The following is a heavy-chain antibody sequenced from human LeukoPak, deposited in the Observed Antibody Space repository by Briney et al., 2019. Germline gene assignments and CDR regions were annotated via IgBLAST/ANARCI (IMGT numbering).Heavy chain of an antibody. D-gene: IGHD3-22*01. CDR3: ARATMIVLVSNWFDP. CDR1: GYTVTRYY. V-gene: IGHV1-2*02. Sequence: APVKVSCKASGYTVTRYYMHCVPQAPGQGLEWRGWINPNSAGTIYPPKFKRRVTMTRATSISTAYMELSRLRSDDTALYYGARATMIVLVSNWFDPWGQGTLVTVSS. CDR2: INPNSAGT. J-gene: IGHJ5*02.